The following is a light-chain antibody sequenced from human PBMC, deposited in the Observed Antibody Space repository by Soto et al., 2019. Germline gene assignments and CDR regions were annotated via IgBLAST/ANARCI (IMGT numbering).Light chain of an antibody. CDR3: SSYTDTTTHLV. Sequence: QSALTQPASVSGSPGQSITISCTGTDSDIGGYNYVSWYQQHPGKAPKLMIYEVTNRPSGVSNRFSGSKSGDTASLTISGLQAEDEAHYFCSSYTDTTTHLVFGGGTKLTVL. CDR1: DSDIGGYNY. CDR2: EVT. V-gene: IGLV2-14*03. J-gene: IGLJ3*02.